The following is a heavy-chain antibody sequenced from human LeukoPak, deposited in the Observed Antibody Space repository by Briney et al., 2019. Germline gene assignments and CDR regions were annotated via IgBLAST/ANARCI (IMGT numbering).Heavy chain of an antibody. CDR1: GFTFSSYA. CDR2: ISGSGGST. Sequence: GGSLRLSCAASGFTFSSYAMGWVRQAPGKGLDWVSAISGSGGSTYYADSVKGRFTISRDNSKNTLYLQMNSLRAEDTAVYYCAKFLPTHIVVANYYFDYWGQGTLVTVSS. CDR3: AKFLPTHIVVANYYFDY. J-gene: IGHJ4*02. V-gene: IGHV3-23*01. D-gene: IGHD2-21*01.